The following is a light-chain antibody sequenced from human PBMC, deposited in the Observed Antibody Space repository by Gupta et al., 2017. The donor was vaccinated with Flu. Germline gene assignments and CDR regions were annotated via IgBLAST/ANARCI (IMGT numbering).Light chain of an antibody. J-gene: IGKJ3*01. CDR2: SAS. CDR1: QICSSRV. V-gene: IGKV3-20*01. Sequence: IVLTPSPGTSSLSPGERATVSCRASQICSSRVLAWYQQKHGKAPRVLIYSASNRAAGVPDRFSGSGSGTDFTLTISRLQPDDFAMYYCQQYGSSPFTFGPGTKVDLQ. CDR3: QQYGSSPFT.